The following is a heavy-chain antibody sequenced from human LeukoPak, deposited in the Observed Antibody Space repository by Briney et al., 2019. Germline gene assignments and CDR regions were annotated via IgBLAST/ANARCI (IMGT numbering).Heavy chain of an antibody. Sequence: ASVKVSCKASGYTFTGYYMHWVRQAPGQALEWMGRINPNSGGTNYAQKFQGRVTMTRDTCTSTVYMELTSLRSEDTAVYYCARDLGGYRHYYDSRYYREYFDYWGQGTLVTVSS. J-gene: IGHJ4*02. CDR1: GYTFTGYY. CDR2: INPNSGGT. D-gene: IGHD3-22*01. V-gene: IGHV1-2*06. CDR3: ARDLGGYRHYYDSRYYREYFDY.